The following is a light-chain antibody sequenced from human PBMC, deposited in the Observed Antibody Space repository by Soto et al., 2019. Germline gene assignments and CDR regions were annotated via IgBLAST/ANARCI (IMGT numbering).Light chain of an antibody. Sequence: QSVLTQPPSVSGAPGQRVTISCTGSSSNIGAGYDVHWYQQLPGTAPKLLIYGNSNRPSGVPDRFSGSKSGTSASLAITGLQAEDEADYYCQSYDSSLSGWGXFGGGTKLTVL. CDR3: QSYDSSLSGWGX. CDR2: GNS. V-gene: IGLV1-40*01. CDR1: SSNIGAGYD. J-gene: IGLJ3*02.